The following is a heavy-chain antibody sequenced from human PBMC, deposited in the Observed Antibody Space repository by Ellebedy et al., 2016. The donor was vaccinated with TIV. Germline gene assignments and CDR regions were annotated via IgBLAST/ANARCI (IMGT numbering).Heavy chain of an antibody. CDR2: INHRDST. Sequence: SETLSLTCAVYGGSLSGFSWSWIRQPPGKGLEWIGEINHRDSTNYNPSLKSRVTISVDTSRNQSSLRLNSVTAADTAVYYCARCHFHDVDLDHWYIDLWGRGTLVTVTS. J-gene: IGHJ2*01. D-gene: IGHD1-1*01. CDR3: ARCHFHDVDLDHWYIDL. V-gene: IGHV4-34*01. CDR1: GGSLSGFS.